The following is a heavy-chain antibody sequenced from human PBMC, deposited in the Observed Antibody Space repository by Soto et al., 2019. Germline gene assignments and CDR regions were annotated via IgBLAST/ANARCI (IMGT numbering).Heavy chain of an antibody. V-gene: IGHV1-46*01. CDR1: GYTFTSYY. J-gene: IGHJ4*02. Sequence: ASVKVSCKASGYTFTSYYMHWVRQAPGQGLEWMGIINPSGGSTSYAQKFQDRVTMTRATPTSNVYMELSSLRSEDTAVYYCARPHHYYDSSGYYIYYFDYWGQGTLVTVSS. D-gene: IGHD3-22*01. CDR2: INPSGGST. CDR3: ARPHHYYDSSGYYIYYFDY.